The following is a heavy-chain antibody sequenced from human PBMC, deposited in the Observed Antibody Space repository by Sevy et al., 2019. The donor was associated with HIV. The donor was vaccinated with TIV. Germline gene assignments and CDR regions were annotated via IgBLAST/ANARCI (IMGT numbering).Heavy chain of an antibody. CDR2: ISSSSSTI. D-gene: IGHD2-15*01. CDR1: GFTFSSYN. J-gene: IGHJ6*01. CDR3: ARGYCSGGNCYSVDGMDV. Sequence: GGSLRLSCAASGFTFSSYNMNWVRQAPGKGLEWVSYISSSSSTIYYADSVKGRFTISRDNAKNSLYLQMNSLRDEDTAVYCCARGYCSGGNCYSVDGMDVWGQGTTVTVSS. V-gene: IGHV3-48*02.